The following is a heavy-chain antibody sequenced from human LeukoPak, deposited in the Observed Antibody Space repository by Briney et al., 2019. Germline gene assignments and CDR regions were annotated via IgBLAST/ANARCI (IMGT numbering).Heavy chain of an antibody. V-gene: IGHV4-34*01. CDR3: ARGGITMVRGPNWFDP. CDR1: GGSFSGYY. J-gene: IGHJ5*02. CDR2: INHSGST. Sequence: SETLSLTCAVYGGSFSGYYWSWIRQPPGKGLEWIGEINHSGSTNYNPSLKSRVTISVDTSKNQFSLKLSSVTAADTAVYYCARGGITMVRGPNWFDPWGQGTLVTVSS. D-gene: IGHD3-10*01.